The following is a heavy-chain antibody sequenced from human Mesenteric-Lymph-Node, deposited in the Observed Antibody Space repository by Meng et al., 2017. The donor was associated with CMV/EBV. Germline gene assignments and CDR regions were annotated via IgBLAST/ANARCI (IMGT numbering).Heavy chain of an antibody. J-gene: IGHJ4*02. V-gene: IGHV4-34*01. D-gene: IGHD6-19*01. CDR3: ARGPRIAVAGSYVGY. CDR2: CSLRGGT. CDR1: VWSCNLDA. Sequence: YVWSCNLDAGTWIRQSPVKVREWIGDCSLRGGTNDTPSLKSRVTISVDTPKNQFSLSRTSVTAADTAVEDCARGPRIAVAGSYVGYWAQ.